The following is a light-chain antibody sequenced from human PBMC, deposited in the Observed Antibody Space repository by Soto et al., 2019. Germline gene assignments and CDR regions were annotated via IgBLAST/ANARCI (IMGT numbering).Light chain of an antibody. CDR1: SSNIGNNY. CDR2: DNN. CDR3: ETWDSSLSAGGVV. V-gene: IGLV1-51*01. Sequence: QSVLTQPPSVSAAPGQKVTISCSGSSSNIGNNYVSWYQQLPGTAPKLLIYDNNKRPSGIPDRFSGSKSGTSATLGITGLQTGDEADYYCETWDSSLSAGGVVFGGGTKLTVL. J-gene: IGLJ2*01.